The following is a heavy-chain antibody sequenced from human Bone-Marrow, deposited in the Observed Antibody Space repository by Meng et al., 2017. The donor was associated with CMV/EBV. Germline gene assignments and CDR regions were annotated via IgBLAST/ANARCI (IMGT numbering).Heavy chain of an antibody. Sequence: ASVKVSCKASGYTLTKYYIHWVRQAPGQGLEWMGWINPNSGGTNYAQKFQGRVTMTRDTSISTAYMELSRLRSDDTAVYYCARDQVGATDDWGQGTLVTVSS. CDR3: ARDQVGATDD. D-gene: IGHD1-26*01. CDR1: GYTLTKYY. CDR2: INPNSGGT. J-gene: IGHJ4*02. V-gene: IGHV1-2*02.